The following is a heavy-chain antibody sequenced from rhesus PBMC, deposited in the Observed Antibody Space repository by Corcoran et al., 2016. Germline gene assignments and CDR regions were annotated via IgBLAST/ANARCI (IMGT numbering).Heavy chain of an antibody. D-gene: IGHD3-34*01. V-gene: IGHV4-160*01. CDR3: ARSGVIIQYYFDY. CDR1: GGSISSNY. J-gene: IGHJ4*01. CDR2: LRSGGST. Sequence: QVQLQQWGEGLVKPSETLSLTCAVYGGSISSNYWSWIRQPPGKGLEWIGRLRSGGSTNYHPSLKSRFTISIDTSKNQFALKLSSVTAADTAVYDCARSGVIIQYYFDYWGQGVLVTVSS.